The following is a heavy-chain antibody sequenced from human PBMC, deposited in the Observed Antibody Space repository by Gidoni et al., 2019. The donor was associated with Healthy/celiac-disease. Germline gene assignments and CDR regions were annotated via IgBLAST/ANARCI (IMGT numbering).Heavy chain of an antibody. CDR2: ISWNSCNI. D-gene: IGHD3-9*01. V-gene: IGHV3-9*01. CDR3: AKSLLLYYDILTGSLDY. J-gene: IGHJ4*02. Sequence: DVQLLEYGAGLVQPGRSLRLSCAAAVVTFDDYARHWVRLAPEKGLDEVSGISWNSCNIGYADSVNGRFTISRDNAKNTLYLQMNSLRDEDTALYYCAKSLLLYYDILTGSLDYWGQGTLVTVSS. CDR1: VVTFDDYA.